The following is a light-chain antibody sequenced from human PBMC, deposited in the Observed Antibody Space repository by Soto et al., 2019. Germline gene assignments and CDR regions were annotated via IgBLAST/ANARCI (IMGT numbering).Light chain of an antibody. Sequence: EIVLTQSPATLSLSPGERATLSCSASQTMRSLLAWYQQRPGQAPRLLIYDAFNRATGIPARFSGSGSGTDVTLTISSLEPEDFGVYYCQQRDNWPITFGQGTRLEIK. J-gene: IGKJ5*01. CDR2: DAF. CDR3: QQRDNWPIT. CDR1: QTMRSL. V-gene: IGKV3-11*01.